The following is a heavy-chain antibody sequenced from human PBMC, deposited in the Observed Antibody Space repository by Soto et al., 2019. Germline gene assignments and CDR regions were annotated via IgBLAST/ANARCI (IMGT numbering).Heavy chain of an antibody. D-gene: IGHD6-19*01. CDR3: ARDSSDWYGYDAFDI. Sequence: ASVKVSCKASGYTFTGYYMHWVRQAPGQGLEWMGWINPNSGGTNYAQKFQGWVTMTRDTSINTAYMELSRLRSDDTAVYYCARDSSDWYGYDAFDIWGRGTMVTVS. J-gene: IGHJ3*02. V-gene: IGHV1-2*04. CDR2: INPNSGGT. CDR1: GYTFTGYY.